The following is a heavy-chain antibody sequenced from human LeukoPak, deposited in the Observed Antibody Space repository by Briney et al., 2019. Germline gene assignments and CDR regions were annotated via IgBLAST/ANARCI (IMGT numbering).Heavy chain of an antibody. D-gene: IGHD4/OR15-4a*01. CDR2: IKSKADGGTI. CDR3: VTDMLPNLDDAFDT. J-gene: IGHJ3*02. Sequence: PGGSLRLSCAASGLTFNIAWMSWVRQAPGKGLEWVGRIKSKADGGTIDYAAPVKDRFILSRDDSTDTMSLLMNSLKTEDTALYYCVTDMLPNLDDAFDTWGQGTVVTVSS. V-gene: IGHV3-15*01. CDR1: GLTFNIAW.